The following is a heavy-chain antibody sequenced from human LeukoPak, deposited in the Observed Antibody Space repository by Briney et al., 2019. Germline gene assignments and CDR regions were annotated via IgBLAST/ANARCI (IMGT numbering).Heavy chain of an antibody. Sequence: PSETLSLTCAVYGGSFSGYYWSWIRQPPGKGLEWIGEINHSGSTNYNPSLKSRVTISVDTSKNQFSLKLSSVTAADTAAYYCARGLIVLMVYAIRNTGWFDPWGQGTLVTVSS. CDR2: INHSGST. J-gene: IGHJ5*02. D-gene: IGHD2-8*01. V-gene: IGHV4-34*01. CDR1: GGSFSGYY. CDR3: ARGLIVLMVYAIRNTGWFDP.